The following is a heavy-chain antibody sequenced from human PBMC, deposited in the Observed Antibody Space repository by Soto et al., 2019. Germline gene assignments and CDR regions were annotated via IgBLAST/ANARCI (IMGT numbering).Heavy chain of an antibody. CDR2: INPSGGST. V-gene: IGHV1-46*01. CDR1: GYTFTSYY. J-gene: IGHJ3*02. D-gene: IGHD1-1*01. CDR3: AWKVHDAFDI. Sequence: ASVKVSCKASGYTFTSYYMHWVRQAPGQRLEWMGIINPSGGSTSYAQKFQGRVTITADTSTSTAYMELSSLRSEDTAVYYCAWKVHDAFDIWGQGTMVTVSS.